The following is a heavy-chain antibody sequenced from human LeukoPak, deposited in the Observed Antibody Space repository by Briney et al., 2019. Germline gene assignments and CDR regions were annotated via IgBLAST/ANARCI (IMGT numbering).Heavy chain of an antibody. J-gene: IGHJ4*02. Sequence: PGGSLRLSCAASGFTFSSYAMSWVRQAPGKGLEWVSAISGGGGSSYYADSVKGRFTISRDNSKITLSLQMNSLRAEDTAVYYCAKVAGATSNKYCFDYWGQGTLVTVSS. V-gene: IGHV3-23*01. CDR2: ISGGGGSS. D-gene: IGHD6-25*01. CDR3: AKVAGATSNKYCFDY. CDR1: GFTFSSYA.